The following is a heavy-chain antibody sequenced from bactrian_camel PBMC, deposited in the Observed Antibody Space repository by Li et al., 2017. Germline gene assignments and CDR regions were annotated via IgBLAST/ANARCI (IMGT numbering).Heavy chain of an antibody. CDR1: PYTKRC. D-gene: IGHD5*01. J-gene: IGHJ6*01. Sequence: HVQLVESGGGSMQAGGSLRLACTASPYTKRCMGWFRQFPGKEREAVASIDAGGSTRHAVSVDGRFTISKDNAKNTLYLQMNSLKPEDSAMYYCAADSNLPEAVGMGWIPHGASFGYWGQGTQVTVS. V-gene: IGHV3S53*01. CDR3: AADSNLPEAVGMGWIPHGASFGY. CDR2: IDAGGST.